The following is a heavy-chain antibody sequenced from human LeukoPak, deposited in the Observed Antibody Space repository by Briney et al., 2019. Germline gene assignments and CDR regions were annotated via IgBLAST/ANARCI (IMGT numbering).Heavy chain of an antibody. CDR2: INSDGSST. V-gene: IGHV3-74*01. J-gene: IGHJ6*03. CDR1: GFTFSSYW. Sequence: GGSLRLSCAASGFTFSSYWMHWVRQAPGKGLVWVSRINSDGSSTSYADSVKGRFTISRDNAKNTLYLQMNSLRAEDTAVYYCARVWYYYYYMDVWGKGTTVTVSS. CDR3: ARVWYYYYYMDV.